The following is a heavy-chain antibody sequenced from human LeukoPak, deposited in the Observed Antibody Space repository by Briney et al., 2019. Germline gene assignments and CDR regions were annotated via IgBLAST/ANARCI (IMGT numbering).Heavy chain of an antibody. CDR3: AREEVVPAANYYYGMDV. V-gene: IGHV1-2*02. J-gene: IGHJ6*02. CDR1: GYTFTGYY. D-gene: IGHD2-2*01. CDR2: INPNSGGT. Sequence: ASVKVSCKASGYTFTGYYMHWVRQAPGQGLKWMGWINPNSGGTNYAQKFQGRVTMTRDTSISTAYMELSRLRSDDTAVYYCAREEVVPAANYYYGMDVWGQGTTVTVSS.